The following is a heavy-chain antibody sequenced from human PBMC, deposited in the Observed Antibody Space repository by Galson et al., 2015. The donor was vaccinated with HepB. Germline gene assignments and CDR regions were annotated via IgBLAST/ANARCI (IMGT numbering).Heavy chain of an antibody. CDR3: ARGVVVVAATFDP. Sequence: SVKVSCKASGGTFSSYTISWVRQVPGQGLEWMGIINPSGGSTSYAQKFQGRVTMTRDTSTSTVYMELSSLRSEDTAVYYCARGVVVVAATFDPWGQGTLVTASS. CDR1: GGTFSSYT. V-gene: IGHV1-46*01. D-gene: IGHD2-15*01. CDR2: INPSGGST. J-gene: IGHJ5*02.